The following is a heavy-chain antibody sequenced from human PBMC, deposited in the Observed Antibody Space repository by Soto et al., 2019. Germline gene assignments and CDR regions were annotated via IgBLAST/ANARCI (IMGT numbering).Heavy chain of an antibody. V-gene: IGHV4-31*11. J-gene: IGHJ6*02. Sequence: QVQLQESGPRLVKPSQTLSLTCAISKDSTSSGGYYWGWTSQHPGKGLEWIGYLNHRVATYYTPSLKSRLTISVDTSKNQFSLKLSSVTAADTAVYYCAREKCFEKQYGMDVWGQGTTVTVSS. CDR2: LNHRVAT. CDR3: AREKCFEKQYGMDV. D-gene: IGHD3-9*01. CDR1: KDSTSSGGYY.